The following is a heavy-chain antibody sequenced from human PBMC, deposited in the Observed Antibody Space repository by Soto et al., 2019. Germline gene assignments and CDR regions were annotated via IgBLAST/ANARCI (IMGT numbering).Heavy chain of an antibody. CDR1: GGSISSGGYS. CDR3: AAGGGLPRYY. D-gene: IGHD5-12*01. Sequence: PSETLSLTCTVSGGSISSGGYSWSWIRQPPGKGLEWIGYIYHSGSTYYNPSLKSRVTISVDRSKNQFSLKLSSVTAADTAVYYSAAGGGLPRYYWGQGTLVTVSS. CDR2: IYHSGST. V-gene: IGHV4-30-2*01. J-gene: IGHJ4*02.